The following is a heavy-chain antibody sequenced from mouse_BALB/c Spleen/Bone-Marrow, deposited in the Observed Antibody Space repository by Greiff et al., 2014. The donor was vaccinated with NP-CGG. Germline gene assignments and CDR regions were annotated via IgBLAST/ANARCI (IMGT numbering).Heavy chain of an antibody. J-gene: IGHJ1*01. CDR2: INPYNDGT. CDR3: ARTPIYDGYYWFFDV. V-gene: IGHV1-14*01. Sequence: VQLQQPGPELVKPGASVKMSCKASGYTFTSYVMHWVKQKPGQGLEWIGYINPYNDGTKYNEKFKDKAALTSDESSSTAYMELSSLTSEDSAVHYCARTPIYDGYYWFFDVWGAGTTVTVSS. D-gene: IGHD2-3*01. CDR1: GYTFTSYV.